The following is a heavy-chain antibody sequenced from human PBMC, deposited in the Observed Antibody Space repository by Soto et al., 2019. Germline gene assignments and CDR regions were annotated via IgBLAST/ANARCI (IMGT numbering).Heavy chain of an antibody. V-gene: IGHV1-69*02. CDR2: IIPILGIT. CDR3: AKVAAVHASSGQLSRAFDI. CDR1: GGTFSSYT. D-gene: IGHD2-15*01. J-gene: IGHJ3*02. Sequence: QVQLVQSGAEVRKPGSSVKVSCKASGGTFSSYTICWVRQAPGQGLVWMGRIIPILGITNYAQEFRGKVTSSAATSTTTAYMELSSLRSEDTAVYYCAKVAAVHASSGQLSRAFDIWGRGTMVTVSS.